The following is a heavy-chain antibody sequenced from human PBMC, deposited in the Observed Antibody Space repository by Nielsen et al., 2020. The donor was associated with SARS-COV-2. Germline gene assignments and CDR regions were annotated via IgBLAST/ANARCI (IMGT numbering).Heavy chain of an antibody. CDR3: AREARLRLGSYGMDV. D-gene: IGHD3-16*01. CDR1: GFTFDDYA. CDR2: ISWNSGSI. Sequence: LKISCAASGFTFDDYAMHWVRQAPGKGLEWVSGISWNSGSIGYADSVKGRFTISRDNSKNTLYLQMNSLRAEDTAVYYCAREARLRLGSYGMDVWGQGTTVTVSS. V-gene: IGHV3-9*01. J-gene: IGHJ6*02.